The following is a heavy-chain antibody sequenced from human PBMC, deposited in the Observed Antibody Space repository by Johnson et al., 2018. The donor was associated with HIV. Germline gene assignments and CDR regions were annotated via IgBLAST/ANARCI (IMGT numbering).Heavy chain of an antibody. CDR2: ISWNSGSI. D-gene: IGHD1-26*01. CDR1: GFTFDDYA. J-gene: IGHJ3*02. CDR3: ARDDLDNSGHLMAFDI. V-gene: IGHV3-9*01. Sequence: VQLVESGGGLVQPGGSLRLSCAASGFTFDDYAMHWVRQAPGKGLEWVSGISWNSGSIGYADSVKGRFTISRDNSKNTLYLQMNSLRAEDTAVYYCARDDLDNSGHLMAFDIWGQGTVVTVSS.